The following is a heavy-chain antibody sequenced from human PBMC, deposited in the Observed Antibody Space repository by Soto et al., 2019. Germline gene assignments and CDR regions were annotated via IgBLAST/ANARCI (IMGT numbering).Heavy chain of an antibody. CDR3: AREPELGVVIMRSGAGWAFDI. Sequence: VKVSCKASGGTFSSYAISWVRQAPGQGLEWMGGIIPIFGTANYAQKFQGRVTITADESTSTAYMELSSLGSEDTAVYYCAREPELGVVIMRSGAGWAFDIWGQGTMVTVSS. D-gene: IGHD3-3*01. CDR2: IIPIFGTA. J-gene: IGHJ3*02. CDR1: GGTFSSYA. V-gene: IGHV1-69*13.